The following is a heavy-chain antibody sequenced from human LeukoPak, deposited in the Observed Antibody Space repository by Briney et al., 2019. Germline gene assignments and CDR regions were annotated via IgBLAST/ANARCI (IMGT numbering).Heavy chain of an antibody. D-gene: IGHD3-22*01. CDR2: INHSGST. Sequence: SETLSLTCAVYGGSFSGYYWSWIRQPPGKGLEWIGEINHSGSTNYNPSLKSRVTISEDTSKNQFSLKLSSVTAADTAVYYCARGYYDSSGYSNWFDPWGQGTLVTVFS. V-gene: IGHV4-34*01. CDR3: ARGYYDSSGYSNWFDP. CDR1: GGSFSGYY. J-gene: IGHJ5*02.